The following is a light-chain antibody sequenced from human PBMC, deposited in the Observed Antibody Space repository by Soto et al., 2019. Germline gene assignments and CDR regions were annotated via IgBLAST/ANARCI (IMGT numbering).Light chain of an antibody. CDR3: NSYTSRSTPYV. CDR1: SSDVGAYDY. V-gene: IGLV2-14*01. Sequence: QSVLTQPASVSGFPGQSITISCTGTSSDVGAYDYVTWYQQHPGKAPKLMIYDVSRRPSGVSNRFSGSKSGNTASLTISGLQAEDEADYYCNSYTSRSTPYVFGTGTKVTVL. CDR2: DVS. J-gene: IGLJ1*01.